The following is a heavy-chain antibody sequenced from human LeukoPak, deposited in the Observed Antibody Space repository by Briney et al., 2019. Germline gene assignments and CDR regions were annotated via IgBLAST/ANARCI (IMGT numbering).Heavy chain of an antibody. CDR1: GYTFTSYG. CDR2: ISAYNGNT. Sequence: ASVKVSCKASGYTFTSYGISWVRQAPGQGLEWMGWISAYNGNTNYAQKLQGRVTMTTDTSTSTAYMELRSLRSEDTAVYYCARAFHTSNYDILTGHYYYYGMDVWGQGTTVTVSS. D-gene: IGHD3-9*01. V-gene: IGHV1-18*01. CDR3: ARAFHTSNYDILTGHYYYYGMDV. J-gene: IGHJ6*02.